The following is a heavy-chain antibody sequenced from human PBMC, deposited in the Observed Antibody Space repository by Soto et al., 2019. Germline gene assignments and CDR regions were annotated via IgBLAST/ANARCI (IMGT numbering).Heavy chain of an antibody. CDR1: GASISSFN. CDR3: ARDRGEYTSSWFWYFSH. Sequence: QLQESGPGLVKPSETLSLTCSVSGASISSFNWNWVRQPAGKGPEWVGRLNIAGTINYNPSLKSRITRSMDTSKNQISLHLRSVTAADTAIYSCARDRGEYTSSWFWYFSHWGHGTLVTVSS. V-gene: IGHV4-4*07. J-gene: IGHJ2*01. D-gene: IGHD6-13*01. CDR2: LNIAGTI.